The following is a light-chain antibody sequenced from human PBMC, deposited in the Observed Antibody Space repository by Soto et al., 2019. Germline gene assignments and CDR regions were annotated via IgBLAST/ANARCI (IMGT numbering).Light chain of an antibody. CDR1: QGINRW. J-gene: IGKJ4*01. CDR3: QTANSFPFT. Sequence: DIQMTQSPSSVSASVGDRVTITCRASQGINRWLAWHQQKPGKAPKVLIYAASSLQSEVPSRFSGSGSGTDFTLNISSLQPEDVATYDCQTANSFPFTFDGGTKVEIK. V-gene: IGKV1-12*02. CDR2: AAS.